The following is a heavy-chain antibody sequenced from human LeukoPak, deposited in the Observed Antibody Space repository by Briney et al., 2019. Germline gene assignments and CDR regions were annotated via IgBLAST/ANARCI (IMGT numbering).Heavy chain of an antibody. CDR3: ARAPPGPRYGVIIGYFHQ. Sequence: ASVKVSCKASGYTFTGYYMHWVRQAPGQGLERMGWINPNSGGTNYAQKFQGRVTMTRDTSISTAYMELNRLRSDDTAVYFCARAPPGPRYGVIIGYFHQWGQGTLVTVSS. CDR1: GYTFTGYY. V-gene: IGHV1-2*02. D-gene: IGHD5-18*01. CDR2: INPNSGGT. J-gene: IGHJ1*01.